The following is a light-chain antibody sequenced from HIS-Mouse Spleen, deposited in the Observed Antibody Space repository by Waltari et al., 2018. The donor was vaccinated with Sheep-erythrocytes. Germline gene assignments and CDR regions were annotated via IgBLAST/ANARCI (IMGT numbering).Light chain of an antibody. V-gene: IGLV2-11*01. Sequence: QSALTQPRSVSGSPGQSVTISCTGTSSDVGGCDYVPWYQQHPGKAPKLMIYDVSKRPSGVPDRFSGSKSGNTASLTISGLQAEDEADYYCCSYAGSYTLVFGGGTKLTVL. J-gene: IGLJ2*01. CDR3: CSYAGSYTLV. CDR2: DVS. CDR1: SSDVGGCDY.